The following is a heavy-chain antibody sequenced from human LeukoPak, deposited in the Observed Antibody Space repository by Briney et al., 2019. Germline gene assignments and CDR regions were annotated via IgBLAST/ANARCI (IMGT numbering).Heavy chain of an antibody. D-gene: IGHD5-12*01. J-gene: IGHJ2*01. CDR1: GFTFSSYA. CDR2: IRGSIGST. Sequence: GGSLRLSCAASGFTFSSYAMSWVRQAPGKGLEWVSAIRGSIGSTYYADSVKGRFTSSRDNSKNTLYLEMNSLRAEDTALYYCAKDVRSGWLQAFDLWGRGTLVTVSS. V-gene: IGHV3-23*01. CDR3: AKDVRSGWLQAFDL.